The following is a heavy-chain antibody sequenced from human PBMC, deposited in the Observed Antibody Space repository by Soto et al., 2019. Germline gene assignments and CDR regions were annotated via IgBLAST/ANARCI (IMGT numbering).Heavy chain of an antibody. CDR3: ARGPGIAAAGTASLVDY. J-gene: IGHJ4*02. D-gene: IGHD6-13*01. V-gene: IGHV3-13*01. CDR1: GFTFSSYD. CDR2: IGTAGDT. Sequence: GGSLRLSCAASGFTFSSYDMHWVRQATGKGLEWVSAIGTAGDTYYPGSVKGRFTISRENAKNSLYLQMNSLRAEDTAVYYCARGPGIAAAGTASLVDYWGQGTLVTVSS.